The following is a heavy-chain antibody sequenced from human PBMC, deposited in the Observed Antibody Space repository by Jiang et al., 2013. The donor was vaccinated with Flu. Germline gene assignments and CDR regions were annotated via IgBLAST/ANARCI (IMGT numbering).Heavy chain of an antibody. J-gene: IGHJ5*02. CDR3: AQRPCHTSRQNSGCYNSLNWFDP. Sequence: PTQTLTLTCTFSGFSLSTTGVGVGWIRQPPGKALEWLALIFWNDDKRYSPSLESRLTITKDTSKNQVVLTLTNVDPVDTATYYCAQRPCHTSRQNSGCYNSLNWFDPWGQGTLVTVSS. CDR2: IFWNDDK. CDR1: GFSLSTTGVG. D-gene: IGHD2-2*02. V-gene: IGHV2-5*01.